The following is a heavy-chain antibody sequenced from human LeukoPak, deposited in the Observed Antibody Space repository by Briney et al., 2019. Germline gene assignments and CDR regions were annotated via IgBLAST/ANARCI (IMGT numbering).Heavy chain of an antibody. CDR2: IYYSGST. V-gene: IGHV4-59*01. Sequence: PSETLSLTCTVSGGSISSYYWSWIRQPAGKGLEWIGYIYYSGSTNYNPSLKSRVTISVDTSKNQFSLKLSSVTAADTAVYYCASHLGEYSSSSAAFDIWGQGTMVTVSS. D-gene: IGHD6-6*01. CDR3: ASHLGEYSSSSAAFDI. CDR1: GGSISSYY. J-gene: IGHJ3*02.